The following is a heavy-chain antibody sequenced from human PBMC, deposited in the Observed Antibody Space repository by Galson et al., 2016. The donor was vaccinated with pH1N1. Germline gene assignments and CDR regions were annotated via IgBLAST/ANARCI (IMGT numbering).Heavy chain of an antibody. J-gene: IGHJ4*02. Sequence: SLRLSCAASGFTFTSFSMNWVRQAPGKGLEWVSYISSAGWAIHYADSVKGRFTISRDNAKNSLYLQMNSLRAEDTDVYYCARDLTRRGSLPGYFFDSWGQGTLVAVSS. CDR2: ISSAGWAI. CDR1: GFTFTSFS. V-gene: IGHV3-48*03. D-gene: IGHD2-15*01. CDR3: ARDLTRRGSLPGYFFDS.